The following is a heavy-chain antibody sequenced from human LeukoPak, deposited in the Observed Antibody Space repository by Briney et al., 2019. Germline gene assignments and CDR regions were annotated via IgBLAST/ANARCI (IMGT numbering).Heavy chain of an antibody. J-gene: IGHJ4*02. CDR1: GFTFSSYG. D-gene: IGHD6-19*01. CDR2: IRYDGSNK. CDR3: AKDSAFRIAVAGTLGEFDY. V-gene: IGHV3-30*02. Sequence: GGSLRLSCAASGFTFSSYGMHWVRQAPGKGLEWVAFIRYDGSNKYYADSVKGRFTISRDNSKNTLYLQMNSLRAEDTAVYYCAKDSAFRIAVAGTLGEFDYWGQGTLVTVSS.